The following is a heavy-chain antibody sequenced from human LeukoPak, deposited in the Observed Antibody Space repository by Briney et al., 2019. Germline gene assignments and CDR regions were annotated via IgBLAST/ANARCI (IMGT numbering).Heavy chain of an antibody. CDR1: GFTFNNYA. J-gene: IGHJ4*02. D-gene: IGHD5-18*01. Sequence: PGGSLRLSCAASGFTFNNYAMNWVRQAPGKGLEWVSSISGSGGSTYYADSVKGRFTISGDNAKNSLYLQMNSLRAEDTAVYYCARALGYSYGYAVDYWGQGTLVTVSS. CDR2: ISGSGGST. CDR3: ARALGYSYGYAVDY. V-gene: IGHV3-23*01.